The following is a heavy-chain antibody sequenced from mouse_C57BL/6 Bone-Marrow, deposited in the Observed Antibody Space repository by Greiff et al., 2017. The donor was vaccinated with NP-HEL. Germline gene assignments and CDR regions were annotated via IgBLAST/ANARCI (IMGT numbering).Heavy chain of an antibody. D-gene: IGHD1-1*01. CDR1: GYTFTDYY. CDR2: INPYNGGT. V-gene: IGHV1-19*01. Sequence: DVQLQESGPVLVKPGASVKMSCKASGYTFTDYYMNWVKQSHGKSLEWIGVINPYNGGTSYNQKFKGKATLTVDKSSSTAYMELNSLTSEDSAVYYCARSRLPWVVDLYWYFDVWGTGTTVTVSS. J-gene: IGHJ1*03. CDR3: ARSRLPWVVDLYWYFDV.